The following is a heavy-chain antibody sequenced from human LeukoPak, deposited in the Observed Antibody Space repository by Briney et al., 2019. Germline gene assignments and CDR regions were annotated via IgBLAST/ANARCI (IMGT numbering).Heavy chain of an antibody. V-gene: IGHV4-4*07. D-gene: IGHD3-3*01. CDR3: ASSIFGVAPSPYYYYYYGMDV. CDR1: GGSISSYY. CDR2: IYTSGST. J-gene: IGHJ6*02. Sequence: SETLSLTCTVSGGSISSYYWSWIRQPAGKGLEWIGRIYTSGSTNYNPSLKSRVTMSVDTSKNQFSLKLSSVTAADTAVYYCASSIFGVAPSPYYYYYYGMDVWGQGTTVTVSS.